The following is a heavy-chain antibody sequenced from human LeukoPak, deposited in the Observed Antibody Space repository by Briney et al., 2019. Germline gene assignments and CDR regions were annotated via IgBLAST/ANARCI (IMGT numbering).Heavy chain of an antibody. J-gene: IGHJ4*02. Sequence: SETLSLTCAVYGGSFSGYSWSWIRQPPGKGLEWIGEVNHGGSTNYNPSLKSRVTISVDTSKNQFSLKLNSVTAADTAVYYCAGYDILTGLWDWDQGALVTVSS. D-gene: IGHD3-9*01. V-gene: IGHV4-34*01. CDR2: VNHGGST. CDR3: AGYDILTGLWD. CDR1: GGSFSGYS.